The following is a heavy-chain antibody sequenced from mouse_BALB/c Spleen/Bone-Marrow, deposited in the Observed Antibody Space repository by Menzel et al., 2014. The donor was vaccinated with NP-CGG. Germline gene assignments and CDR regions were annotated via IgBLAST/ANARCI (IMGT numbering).Heavy chain of an antibody. CDR2: ISSGSSTI. CDR1: GFTLSSFG. Sequence: EVKLEESGGGLVQPGGSRKLSCAASGFTLSSFGMHWVRQAPEKGLEWVAYISSGSSTIYYADIVKGRFTISRDNPKNTLFLQMTSLRSEDTAMYYCARGGNWDDFDYWGQGTTLTVSS. CDR3: ARGGNWDDFDY. J-gene: IGHJ2*01. V-gene: IGHV5-17*02. D-gene: IGHD4-1*01.